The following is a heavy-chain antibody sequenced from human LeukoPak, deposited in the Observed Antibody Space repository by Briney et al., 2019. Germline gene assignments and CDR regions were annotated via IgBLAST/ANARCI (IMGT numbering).Heavy chain of an antibody. D-gene: IGHD3-22*01. V-gene: IGHV3-48*01. CDR1: GFTFSSYS. CDR3: ARENYDISGYPAGYFDY. CDR2: ISSSSSTI. Sequence: GGSLRLSCTASGFTFSSYSVNWVRQAPGKGLEWVSYISSSSSTIYYADSVKGRFTISRDNAKNSLYLQMNSLRAEDTAVYYCARENYDISGYPAGYFDYWGQGTLVTVSS. J-gene: IGHJ4*02.